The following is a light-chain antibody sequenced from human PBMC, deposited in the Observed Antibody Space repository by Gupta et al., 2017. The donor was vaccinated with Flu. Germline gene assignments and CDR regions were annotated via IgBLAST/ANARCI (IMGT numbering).Light chain of an antibody. Sequence: EIVLTQSPGTLSLSPGERATLSCRASQSVRRGFLAWYQHKAAQPPRLLIYGASSRATGIPDRSSGRDSGTDFTLTISRLEPEDFAVYYFQQYDSSPGTFGQGTRLEIK. CDR3: QQYDSSPGT. V-gene: IGKV3-20*01. J-gene: IGKJ5*01. CDR2: GAS. CDR1: QSVRRGF.